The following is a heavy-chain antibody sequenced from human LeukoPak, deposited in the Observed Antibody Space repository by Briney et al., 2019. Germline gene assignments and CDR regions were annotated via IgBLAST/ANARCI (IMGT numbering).Heavy chain of an antibody. CDR3: ARERDDFWSGYLYYYMDL. CDR2: VNNSGST. V-gene: IGHV4-34*01. D-gene: IGHD3-3*01. J-gene: IGHJ6*03. CDR1: GGSFSGCY. Sequence: AALPPPFAVVGGSFSGCYWSWIRPPPAKGVEGVEGVNNSGSTNYNPSLKSRVTISVDTSKNQFSLKLSSVTAADTAVYYCARERDDFWSGYLYYYMDLWGKGTPVTVSS.